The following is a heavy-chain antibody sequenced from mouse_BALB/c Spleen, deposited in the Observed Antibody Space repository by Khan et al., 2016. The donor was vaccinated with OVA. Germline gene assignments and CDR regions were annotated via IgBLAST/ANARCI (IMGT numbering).Heavy chain of an antibody. CDR2: ISYSGNT. Sequence: EVQLQESGPGLVKPSQSLSLTCTVTGYSITSDCAWNWIRQFPGNKLEWMGYISYSGNTKYNPSLKSRISITRDTSKNQFFLQLNFVTIEDTATYYCARIQGGDFDYWGQGTTLTVSS. V-gene: IGHV3-2*02. CDR1: GYSITSDCA. CDR3: ARIQGGDFDY. J-gene: IGHJ2*01. D-gene: IGHD3-2*02.